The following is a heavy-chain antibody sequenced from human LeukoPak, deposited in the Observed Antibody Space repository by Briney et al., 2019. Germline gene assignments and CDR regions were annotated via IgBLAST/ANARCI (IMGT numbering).Heavy chain of an antibody. D-gene: IGHD5-12*01. V-gene: IGHV4-4*07. CDR3: AREVDVDIVAATYSTQLAGYYYMDV. CDR2: IYTSGST. CDR1: GGSISSYY. Sequence: SETLSLTCTVSGGSISSYYWSWIRQPAGKGLEWIGRIYTSGSTNYNPSLKSRVTMSVDTSKNQFSLKLSSVTAADTAVYYCAREVDVDIVAATYSTQLAGYYYMDVWGKGTTVTVSS. J-gene: IGHJ6*03.